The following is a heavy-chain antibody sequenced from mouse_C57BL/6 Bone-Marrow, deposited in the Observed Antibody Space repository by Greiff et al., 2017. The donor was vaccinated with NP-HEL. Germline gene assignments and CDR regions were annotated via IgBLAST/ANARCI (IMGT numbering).Heavy chain of an antibody. D-gene: IGHD2-1*01. CDR1: GYTFTSYW. Sequence: QVQLQQPGAELVRPGSSVKLSCKASGYTFTSYWMHWVKQRPIQGLEWIGNIDPSDSETHYNEKFKDKATLTVDKSSSTAYMQLSSLTSEDSAVYYCAIVSHLLYWYFDVWGTVTTVTVAS. V-gene: IGHV1-52*01. J-gene: IGHJ1*03. CDR2: IDPSDSET. CDR3: AIVSHLLYWYFDV.